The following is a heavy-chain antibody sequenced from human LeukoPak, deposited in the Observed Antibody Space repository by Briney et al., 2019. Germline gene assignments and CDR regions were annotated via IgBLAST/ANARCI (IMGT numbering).Heavy chain of an antibody. J-gene: IGHJ6*03. V-gene: IGHV3-23*01. CDR1: ELRFLEWV. CDR3: VKDRQGFRFGEQLIYYNMDV. CDR2: ISGSGGST. Sequence: GGSLRLSCLRCELRFLEWVMLELRQVPGKGLEWVSVISGSGGSTYYADSVKGRFTISRDNSKNTLYLQINSLRAEDTAVYFCVKDRQGFRFGEQLIYYNMDVWGKGTTVTVSS. D-gene: IGHD3-10*01.